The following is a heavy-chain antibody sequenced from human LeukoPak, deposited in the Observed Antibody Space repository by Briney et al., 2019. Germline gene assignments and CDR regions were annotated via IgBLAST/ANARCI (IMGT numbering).Heavy chain of an antibody. J-gene: IGHJ5*02. V-gene: IGHV4-34*01. CDR3: ARGPKWVAVVAATRGWFDP. Sequence: PSETLSLTCAVYGVSFSGYYWRWIRQPPGKGLEWIGEINHSESTNYNPSLKSRVTISVDTSKNQFSLKLSSVTAADTAVYYCARGPKWVAVVAATRGWFDPWGQGTLVTVSS. CDR1: GVSFSGYY. CDR2: INHSEST. D-gene: IGHD2-15*01.